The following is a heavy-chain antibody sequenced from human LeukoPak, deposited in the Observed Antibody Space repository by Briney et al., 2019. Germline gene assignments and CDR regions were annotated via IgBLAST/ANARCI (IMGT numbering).Heavy chain of an antibody. CDR1: GGSISSYY. Sequence: SEALSLTCTVSGGSISSYYWSWIRQPPGKGLEWIGYIYYSGSTNYNPSLKSRVTISVDTSKNQFSLKLSSVTAADTAVYYCARARDGHINNWFDPWGQGTLVIVSS. J-gene: IGHJ5*02. V-gene: IGHV4-59*01. D-gene: IGHD5-24*01. CDR3: ARARDGHINNWFDP. CDR2: IYYSGST.